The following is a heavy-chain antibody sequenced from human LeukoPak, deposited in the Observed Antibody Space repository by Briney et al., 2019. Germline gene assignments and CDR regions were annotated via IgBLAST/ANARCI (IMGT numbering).Heavy chain of an antibody. CDR1: GFTFSSHE. CDR2: IRSSSSTT. J-gene: IGHJ4*02. CDR3: VKGSYYESSGHYYFDY. V-gene: IGHV3-48*03. Sequence: TGGSLRLSCAASGFTFSSHEMNWVRQAPGKGLEWVSFIRSSSSTTYYADSVKGRFTISRDNSKNTLYLQMDSLRAEDTAVNYCVKGSYYESSGHYYFDYWGQGTLVTVSS. D-gene: IGHD3-22*01.